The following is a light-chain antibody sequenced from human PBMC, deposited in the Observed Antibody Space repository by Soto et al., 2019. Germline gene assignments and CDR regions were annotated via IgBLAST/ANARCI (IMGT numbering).Light chain of an antibody. CDR1: QSVRNNY. CDR2: NSS. V-gene: IGKV3-20*01. CDR3: QQYRDLPQT. Sequence: EIVLTQSPGTLSLSPGERATLSCRASQSVRNNYLAWYQQKPGQAPRLLIYNSSTRVTGIPDRFSVSGSGTDFTLTISRLEPEDFALYYCQQYRDLPQTFGQGTKVEMK. J-gene: IGKJ1*01.